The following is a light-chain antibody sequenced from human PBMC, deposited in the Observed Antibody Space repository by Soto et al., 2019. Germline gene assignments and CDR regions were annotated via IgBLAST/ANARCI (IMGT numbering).Light chain of an antibody. CDR1: RNIGSN. V-gene: IGKV3-15*01. Sequence: EIVMTQSPATLSVSPGERATLSCRASRNIGSNLAWYQQKPGQAPRLLIYGASTRATGIPARFSGSGSGTGFTLTISSLQSEDFAVYYCQQFNNWPQTVGQGTKVDIK. CDR3: QQFNNWPQT. J-gene: IGKJ1*01. CDR2: GAS.